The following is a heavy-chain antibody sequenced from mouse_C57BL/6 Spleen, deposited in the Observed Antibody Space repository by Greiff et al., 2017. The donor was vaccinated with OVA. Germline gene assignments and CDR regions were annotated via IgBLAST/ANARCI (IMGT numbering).Heavy chain of an antibody. CDR1: GFTFSSYT. D-gene: IGHD1-1*01. Sequence: EVQLVESGGGLVKPGGSLKLSCAASGFTFSSYTMSWVRQTPGQRLEWVATISGGGGNTYYPDSVKGRFTLSRDNAKNTLYLQMSSLSSEDTALYYCARQTVVAPGYFDVWGTGTTVTVSS. CDR2: ISGGGGNT. CDR3: ARQTVVAPGYFDV. V-gene: IGHV5-9*01. J-gene: IGHJ1*03.